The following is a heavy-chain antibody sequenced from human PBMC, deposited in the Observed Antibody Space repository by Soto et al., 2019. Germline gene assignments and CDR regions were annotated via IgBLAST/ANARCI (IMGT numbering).Heavy chain of an antibody. D-gene: IGHD2-8*01. CDR2: INHSGST. CDR3: ARGTKPAY. Sequence: SETLSLTCAVYGGSFSGYYWSCIRQPPGKGLEWIGEINHSGSTNYNPSLKSRVTISVDTPKNHFSLKRSSVTAADTAVYYCARGTKPAYWGQGTLVTVYS. CDR1: GGSFSGYY. V-gene: IGHV4-34*01. J-gene: IGHJ4*02.